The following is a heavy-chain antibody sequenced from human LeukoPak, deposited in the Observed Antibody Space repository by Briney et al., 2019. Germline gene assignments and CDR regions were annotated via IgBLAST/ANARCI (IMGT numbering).Heavy chain of an antibody. CDR3: AGGGNSRYHLDY. Sequence: QPGRSLRLSCAASGFTFSNSDIHWVRQAPGKGLEWVAIISYDGSDKYYADSVKGRFTISRDNSKNRLYLQMNSLRVEDTAVYYCAGGGNSRYHLDYWGRGTLVTVSS. V-gene: IGHV3-30*03. CDR2: ISYDGSDK. D-gene: IGHD1-14*01. J-gene: IGHJ4*02. CDR1: GFTFSNSD.